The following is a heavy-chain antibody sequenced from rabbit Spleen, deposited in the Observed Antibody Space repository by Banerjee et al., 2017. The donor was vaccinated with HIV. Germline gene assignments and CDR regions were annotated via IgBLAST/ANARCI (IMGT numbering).Heavy chain of an antibody. Sequence: QSLEESGGGLVKPGASLTLTCTVSGFTLSSLWMCWVRQAPGKGLEWIGCINPDNGNTWYASWAKGRFTISKTSSTTVTLQMTSLTVADTATYFCARDLDGVIGWNFDWWGQGTLVTVS. CDR1: GFTLSSLW. J-gene: IGHJ4*01. V-gene: IGHV1S40*01. CDR3: ARDLDGVIGWNFDW. CDR2: INPDNGNT. D-gene: IGHD4-1*01.